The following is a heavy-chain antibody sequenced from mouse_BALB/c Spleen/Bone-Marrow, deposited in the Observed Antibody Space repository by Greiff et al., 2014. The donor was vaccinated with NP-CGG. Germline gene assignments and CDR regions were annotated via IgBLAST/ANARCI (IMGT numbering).Heavy chain of an antibody. CDR2: IDPANGNT. Sequence: VQLKQSGAELVKPGASVKLSCTASGFNIKDTYMHWVKQRPEQGLEWIGRIDPANGNTKYDPKSQGKATITADTSSNTAYLQLSSLTSEDTAVYYCARYYYGSSYFDYWGQGTTLTVSS. J-gene: IGHJ2*01. V-gene: IGHV14-3*02. CDR3: ARYYYGSSYFDY. CDR1: GFNIKDTY. D-gene: IGHD1-1*01.